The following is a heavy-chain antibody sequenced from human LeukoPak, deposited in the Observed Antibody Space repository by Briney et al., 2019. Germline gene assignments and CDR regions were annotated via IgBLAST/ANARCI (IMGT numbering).Heavy chain of an antibody. D-gene: IGHD6-19*01. Sequence: GGSLRLSCAASGFTFSSYDMHWVRQAPGKGLEYVSTISSNGGKTNYANSVKGRITISRDNSKNTLYLQMGSLRADDVAVYYCARAKAVAGTGGDNWFDPWGQGTLVTVSS. CDR1: GFTFSSYD. CDR3: ARAKAVAGTGGDNWFDP. V-gene: IGHV3-64*01. J-gene: IGHJ5*02. CDR2: ISSNGGKT.